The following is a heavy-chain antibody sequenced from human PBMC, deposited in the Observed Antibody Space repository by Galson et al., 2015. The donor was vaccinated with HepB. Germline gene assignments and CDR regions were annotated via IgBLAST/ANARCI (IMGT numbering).Heavy chain of an antibody. CDR3: ATGGYSDGPNFDY. J-gene: IGHJ4*02. Sequence: SLRLSCAASRFTFSSYAMSWVRQAPGKGLEWVSAISGSGGSTYYTASVQGRFTISRDNSKNTLYLQMNSLRAEDTSGYYCATGGYSDGPNFDYCGQGTLCTASS. V-gene: IGHV3-23*01. CDR1: RFTFSSYA. D-gene: IGHD5-18*01. CDR2: ISGSGGST.